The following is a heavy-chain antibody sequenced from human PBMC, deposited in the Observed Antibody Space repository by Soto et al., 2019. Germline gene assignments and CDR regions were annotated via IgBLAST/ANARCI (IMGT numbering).Heavy chain of an antibody. D-gene: IGHD3-10*01. CDR3: ARDALWFGELFFSY. CDR1: GYTFTSYG. V-gene: IGHV1-18*01. CDR2: ISAYNGNT. Sequence: ASVKVSCKASGYTFTSYGISWVRQAPGQGLEWMGWISAYNGNTNYAQKLQGRVTMTTDTSTSTAYMELRSLRSDDTAVYYCARDALWFGELFFSYWGQGTLVTVSS. J-gene: IGHJ4*02.